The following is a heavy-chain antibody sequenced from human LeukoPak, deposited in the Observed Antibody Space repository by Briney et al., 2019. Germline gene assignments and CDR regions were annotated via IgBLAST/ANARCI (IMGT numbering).Heavy chain of an antibody. J-gene: IGHJ4*02. CDR3: AKDILTGYLDY. D-gene: IGHD3-9*01. CDR2: IWYDGRNK. V-gene: IGHV3-33*06. Sequence: GGSLRLSCAASGFAFSSYGMHWVRQAPGKGLEWVAIIWYDGRNKYYADSVKGRFTISRDNSKNTLFLQMDSLRAEDTAVCYCAKDILTGYLDYWGQGTLVTVSS. CDR1: GFAFSSYG.